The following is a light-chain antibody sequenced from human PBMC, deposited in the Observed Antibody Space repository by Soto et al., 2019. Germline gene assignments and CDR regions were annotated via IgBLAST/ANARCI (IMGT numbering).Light chain of an antibody. CDR1: SSDVGTYNY. Sequence: QSALTRPASVSGSPGQSITISCTGTSSDVGTYNYVSWYQHRPGKAPKLMIYDVSYRPSGVSNRFSGSKSANTASLTISGLQAEDEADYYCSSYTTSNTQVFGGGTKVTVL. CDR2: DVS. J-gene: IGLJ3*02. V-gene: IGLV2-14*01. CDR3: SSYTTSNTQV.